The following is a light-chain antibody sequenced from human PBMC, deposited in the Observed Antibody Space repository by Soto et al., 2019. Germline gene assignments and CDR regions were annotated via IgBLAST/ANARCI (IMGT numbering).Light chain of an antibody. V-gene: IGLV3-21*04. CDR1: NIVRKN. J-gene: IGLJ2*01. CDR3: QVWDSSSDPPX. Sequence: SYELTQPPSMSVAPGETATMTCGGNNIVRKNVHWYQQKPGQAPVLVIYYDRDRPSGIPERFSGSNSGNTATLTISRVEAGDEADYYCQVWDSSSDPPXFGGGXKLTVL. CDR2: YDR.